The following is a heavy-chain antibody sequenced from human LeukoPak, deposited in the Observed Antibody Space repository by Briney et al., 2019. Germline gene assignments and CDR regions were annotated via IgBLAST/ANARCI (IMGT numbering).Heavy chain of an antibody. CDR3: AKGELPATAIGPQYYFDY. CDR1: GFTLDDFA. Sequence: PGRSLRLSCAASGFTLDDFAMHWVRQVPGKGLEWVSGISLNSVSIGYAASVKGRFTISRDNAMNSLFLQMNGLRTEDTALYYCAKGELPATAIGPQYYFDYWGQGALVTVSS. CDR2: ISLNSVSI. J-gene: IGHJ4*02. V-gene: IGHV3-9*01. D-gene: IGHD2-2*02.